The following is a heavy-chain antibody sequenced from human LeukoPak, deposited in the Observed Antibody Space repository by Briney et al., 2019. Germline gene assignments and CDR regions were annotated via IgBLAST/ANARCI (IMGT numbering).Heavy chain of an antibody. CDR1: GGSFSGYY. CDR2: INHSGST. D-gene: IGHD2-2*01. V-gene: IGHV4-34*01. CDR3: ARGPLYCSSTSCTHYYYYYMDV. J-gene: IGHJ6*03. Sequence: SETLSLTCAVYGGSFSGYYWSWIRQPPGKGLEWIGEINHSGSTNYNPSLKSRVTISVDTSKNQFSLKLSSVTAADTAVYYCARGPLYCSSTSCTHYYYYYMDVWGKGTTVTVS.